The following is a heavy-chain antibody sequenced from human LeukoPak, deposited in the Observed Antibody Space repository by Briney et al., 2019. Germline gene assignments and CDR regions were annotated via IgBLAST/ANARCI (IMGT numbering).Heavy chain of an antibody. J-gene: IGHJ4*02. D-gene: IGHD3-22*01. Sequence: VASVKVSCKASGYTFTGYYMHWVRQAPGQGLEWMGWMNPNSGNTGYAQKFQGRVTMTRNTSISTAYMELSSLRSEDTAVYYCARRVIDYYDSSGSFDYWGQGTLVTVSS. CDR2: MNPNSGNT. CDR3: ARRVIDYYDSSGSFDY. CDR1: GYTFTGYY. V-gene: IGHV1-8*02.